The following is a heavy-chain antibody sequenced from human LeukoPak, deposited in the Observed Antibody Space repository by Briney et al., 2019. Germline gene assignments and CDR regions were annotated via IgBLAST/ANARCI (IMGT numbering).Heavy chain of an antibody. CDR1: GGSISSYY. D-gene: IGHD3-22*01. J-gene: IGHJ3*01. CDR3: ATQKEYYYDGSGADAFDL. V-gene: IGHV4-4*07. Sequence: SETLSLTCTVSGGSISSYYWSWIRQPAGKGLEWIGRIYTSGSTNYNPSLKSRVTMSVDTSKNQFSLKLSSVTAADTAMYFCATQKEYYYDGSGADAFDLWGQGTMVIVSS. CDR2: IYTSGST.